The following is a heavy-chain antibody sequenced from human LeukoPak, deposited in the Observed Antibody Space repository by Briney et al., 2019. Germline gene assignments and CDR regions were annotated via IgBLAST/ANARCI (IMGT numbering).Heavy chain of an antibody. CDR3: AKDRTVGASYWYFDL. Sequence: GGSLRLSCAASGFTFSNYAMSWVRQAPGKGLEWVSSISGGGGSTYYADSVKGRFTISRDSSKNTLFLHMNTLRAEDTAIYYCAKDRTVGASYWYFDLWGRGTLVTVSS. D-gene: IGHD1-26*01. J-gene: IGHJ2*01. CDR2: ISGGGGST. CDR1: GFTFSNYA. V-gene: IGHV3-23*01.